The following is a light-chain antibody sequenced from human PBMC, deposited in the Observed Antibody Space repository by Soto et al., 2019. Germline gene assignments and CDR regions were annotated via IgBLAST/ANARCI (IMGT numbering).Light chain of an antibody. CDR3: QQYNNWPPRAWT. Sequence: EIVMTQSPATLSVSPGERATLSCRASQSVSSNLAWYQQKPGQAPRLLIYGASTRATGIPARFSGSGSGTEFTLTIRSLQSEDFAVYYCQQYNNWPPRAWTFGQGTKVEIK. V-gene: IGKV3-15*01. J-gene: IGKJ1*01. CDR1: QSVSSN. CDR2: GAS.